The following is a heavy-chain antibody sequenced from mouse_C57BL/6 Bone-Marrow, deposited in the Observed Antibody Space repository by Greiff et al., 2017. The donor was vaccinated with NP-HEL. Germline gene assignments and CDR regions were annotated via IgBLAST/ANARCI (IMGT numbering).Heavy chain of an antibody. Sequence: VQLQQSGGDLVKPGGSLKLSCAASGFTFSSYGMSWVRQTPDKRLEWVATISSGGSYTYYPDSVKGRFTISRDNAKNTLYLQMGSLKSEDTAMYYCARHRATVVAPWFDVWGTGTTVTVSS. J-gene: IGHJ1*03. CDR1: GFTFSSYG. CDR2: ISSGGSYT. D-gene: IGHD1-1*01. CDR3: ARHRATVVAPWFDV. V-gene: IGHV5-6*01.